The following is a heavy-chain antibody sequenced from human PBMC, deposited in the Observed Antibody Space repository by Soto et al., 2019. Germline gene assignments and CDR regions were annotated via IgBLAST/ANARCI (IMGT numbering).Heavy chain of an antibody. CDR3: ARGRGSSWYRDYYYYGMDV. CDR2: INHSGST. CDR1: RGSFSVYY. Sequence: SESLSLTCAVYRGSFSVYYWGWIRQPPGKGLEWIGEINHSGSTNYNPSLKSRVTISVDTSKNQFSLKLSSVTAADTAVYYCARGRGSSWYRDYYYYGMDVWGQGTTVTVS. V-gene: IGHV4-34*01. J-gene: IGHJ6*02. D-gene: IGHD6-13*01.